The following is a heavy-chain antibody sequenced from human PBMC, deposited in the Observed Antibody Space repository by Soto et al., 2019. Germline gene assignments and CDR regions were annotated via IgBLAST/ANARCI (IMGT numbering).Heavy chain of an antibody. CDR1: GGSISSGGYS. D-gene: IGHD3-10*01. CDR2: IYHSGST. J-gene: IGHJ5*02. CDR3: ARGRVVRGFYCWFDP. V-gene: IGHV4-30-2*01. Sequence: PSETLSLTCAVSGGSISSGGYSWSWMRQPPGKGLEWIGYIYHSGSTYHNPSLKSRVTISVDRSKNQFSLKLSSVTAADTAVYYCARGRVVRGFYCWFDPWGQGTLVTVSS.